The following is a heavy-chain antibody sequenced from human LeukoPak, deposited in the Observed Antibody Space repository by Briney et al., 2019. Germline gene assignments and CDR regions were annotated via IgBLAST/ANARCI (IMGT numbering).Heavy chain of an antibody. J-gene: IGHJ4*02. CDR2: ISSSSSYT. Sequence: GGSLRLSCAASGFTFRSYEMNWVRQAPGKGLEWVSYISSSSSYTNYADSVKGRFTISRDNAKNSLYLQMNSLRAEDTAVYYCARARYLDYWGQGTLVTVSS. V-gene: IGHV3-48*03. CDR3: ARARYLDY. CDR1: GFTFRSYE.